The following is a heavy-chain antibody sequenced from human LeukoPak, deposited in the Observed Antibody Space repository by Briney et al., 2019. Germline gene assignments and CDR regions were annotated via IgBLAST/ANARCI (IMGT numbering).Heavy chain of an antibody. D-gene: IGHD2-15*01. Sequence: SETLSLTCTVSGGSISGYYWSWIRQPPGKGLEWIGYIYYSGSTNYNPSLKSRVTISVDTSKNQFSLKLSSVTAADTAVYYCASLLGYCSGGSCYSSAFDIWGQGTMVTVSS. CDR3: ASLLGYCSGGSCYSSAFDI. CDR2: IYYSGST. J-gene: IGHJ3*02. V-gene: IGHV4-59*08. CDR1: GGSISGYY.